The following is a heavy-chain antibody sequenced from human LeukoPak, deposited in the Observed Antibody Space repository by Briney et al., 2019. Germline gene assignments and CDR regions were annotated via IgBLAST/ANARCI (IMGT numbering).Heavy chain of an antibody. J-gene: IGHJ5*02. CDR3: LKDQYPPTNWFDP. D-gene: IGHD2-2*02. CDR1: GFTFITFY. V-gene: IGHV3-30*02. CDR2: ISFDGNLE. Sequence: PGGAPILFCSTCGFTFITFYMHWGGRALGKGLEGLTVISFDGNLEYYADSVQGRFVIFGANTNNTLSLQLKSLRPDHTAVYYCLKDQYPPTNWFDPWGQGTLVTVSS.